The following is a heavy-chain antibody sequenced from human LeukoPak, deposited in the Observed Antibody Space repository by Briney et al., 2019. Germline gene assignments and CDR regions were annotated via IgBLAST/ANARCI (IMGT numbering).Heavy chain of an antibody. Sequence: GGSLRLSCAGSGFTFSSHWIGWVRQAPGKGLEWVAHINQDGSQKYYVDSVEGRFAISRDNSKNTLYLQMNSLRAEDMALYYCAKALGMDYYYGMDVWGQGTTATVSS. J-gene: IGHJ6*02. CDR1: GFTFSSHW. D-gene: IGHD3-3*01. V-gene: IGHV3-7*03. CDR3: AKALGMDYYYGMDV. CDR2: INQDGSQK.